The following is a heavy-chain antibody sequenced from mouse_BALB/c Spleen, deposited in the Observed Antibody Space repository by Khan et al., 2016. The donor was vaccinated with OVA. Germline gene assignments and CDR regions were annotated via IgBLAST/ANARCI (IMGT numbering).Heavy chain of an antibody. CDR3: ARSGQLGLRGGFTY. J-gene: IGHJ3*01. V-gene: IGHV1-4*01. CDR2: INPSNDYT. Sequence: VELVESGAELARPGASVKMSCKTSGYNFTTYTLHWVKQRPGRSLEWIGYINPSNDYTNYNQKFKDKSTLTADKSSSTAYMQLSSLTSEDSAVYYCARSGQLGLRGGFTYWGQGTLVTVSA. D-gene: IGHD3-2*01. CDR1: GYNFTTYT.